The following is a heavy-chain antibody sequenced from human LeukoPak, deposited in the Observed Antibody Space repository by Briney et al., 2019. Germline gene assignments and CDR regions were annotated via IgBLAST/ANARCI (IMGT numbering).Heavy chain of an antibody. J-gene: IGHJ4*02. Sequence: GRSLRLSCAASGFTFSSYGMHWVRQAPGKGLEWVSVIYSGGSTYYADSVKGRFTISRDSSKNTLSLQMNSLRAEDTAVYYCARGHDFWSGYFVYWGQGTLVTVSS. CDR1: GFTFSSYG. V-gene: IGHV3-53*01. CDR2: IYSGGST. D-gene: IGHD3-3*01. CDR3: ARGHDFWSGYFVY.